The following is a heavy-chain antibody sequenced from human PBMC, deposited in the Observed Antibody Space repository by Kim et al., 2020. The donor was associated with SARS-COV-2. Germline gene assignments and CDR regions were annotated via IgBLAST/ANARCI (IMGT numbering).Heavy chain of an antibody. CDR2: IRSKAYGGTT. J-gene: IGHJ5*02. Sequence: GGSLRLSCTASGFTFGDYAMSWFRQAPGKGLEWVGFIRSKAYGGTTEYAASVKGRFTISRDDSKSIAYLQMNSLKTEDTAVYYCTSAFYDILTGYLPVDPWGQGTLVTVSS. V-gene: IGHV3-49*03. CDR3: TSAFYDILTGYLPVDP. CDR1: GFTFGDYA. D-gene: IGHD3-9*01.